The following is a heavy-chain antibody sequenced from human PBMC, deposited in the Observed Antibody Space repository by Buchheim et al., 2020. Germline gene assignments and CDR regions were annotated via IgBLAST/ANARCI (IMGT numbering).Heavy chain of an antibody. V-gene: IGHV1-8*01. Sequence: QVQLVQSGAEVKKPGASVKVSCKASGYTFTSYDINWVRPATGQGLEWMGWMNPNSGNTASAPKFQGSVTMTRNTSITTAYMELSSLRSEDTAVYYCARSPGFWSGYPNWFDPWGQGTL. CDR2: MNPNSGNT. CDR1: GYTFTSYD. J-gene: IGHJ5*02. CDR3: ARSPGFWSGYPNWFDP. D-gene: IGHD3-3*01.